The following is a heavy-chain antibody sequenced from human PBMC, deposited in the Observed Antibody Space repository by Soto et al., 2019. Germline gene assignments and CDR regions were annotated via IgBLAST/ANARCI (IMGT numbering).Heavy chain of an antibody. CDR3: ARYCSSTSCYTDYYYYGMDV. Sequence: GESLKISCKGSGYSFTSYWISWVRQMPGKGLEWMGRIDPSDSYTNYSPSFQGHVTISADKSISTAYLQWSSLKASDTAMYYCARYCSSTSCYTDYYYYGMDVWGQGTTVTVSS. V-gene: IGHV5-10-1*01. CDR2: IDPSDSYT. J-gene: IGHJ6*02. CDR1: GYSFTSYW. D-gene: IGHD2-2*02.